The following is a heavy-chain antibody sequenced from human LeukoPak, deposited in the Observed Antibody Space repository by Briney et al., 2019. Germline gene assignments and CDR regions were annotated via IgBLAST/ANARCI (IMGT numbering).Heavy chain of an antibody. CDR3: ARGGYYYDRNVGVWFDP. CDR1: GYTFTGYH. Sequence: ASVKVSCKASGYTFTGYHMHWVRQAPGQGLEWMGRINPNSGGTNYAQKFQGRVTMTRDTSISTAYMELSRLRSDDTAVYYCARGGYYYDRNVGVWFDPWGQGTLVTVSS. J-gene: IGHJ5*01. V-gene: IGHV1-2*06. D-gene: IGHD3-22*01. CDR2: INPNSGGT.